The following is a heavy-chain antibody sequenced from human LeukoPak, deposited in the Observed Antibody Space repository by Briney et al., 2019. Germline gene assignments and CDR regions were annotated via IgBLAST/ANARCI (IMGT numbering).Heavy chain of an antibody. CDR2: IYPGDSDT. J-gene: IGHJ4*02. V-gene: IGHV5-51*01. CDR3: ARRVGSYPYYFDY. Sequence: GESLKISCKGSGYSFTSYWIGWVRQLPGKGLEWMGIIYPGDSDTRYSPSFQGQVTISADKSISTAHLQWSSLKASDTAMYYCARRVGSYPYYFDYWGQGTLVTVSS. D-gene: IGHD1-26*01. CDR1: GYSFTSYW.